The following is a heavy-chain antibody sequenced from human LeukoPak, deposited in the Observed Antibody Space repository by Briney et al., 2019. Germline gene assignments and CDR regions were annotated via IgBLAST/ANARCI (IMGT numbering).Heavy chain of an antibody. CDR2: ISSSGSTI. CDR3: ARELELFASDI. V-gene: IGHV3-48*03. D-gene: IGHD1-7*01. Sequence: GGSLRLSCAASGFTFSSYEMNWVRQAPGKGLEWVSYISSSGSTIYYADSVKGRFTISRDNAKNSLYLQMNSLRAEDTAVYYCARELELFASDIWGQGTMVTVSS. CDR1: GFTFSSYE. J-gene: IGHJ3*02.